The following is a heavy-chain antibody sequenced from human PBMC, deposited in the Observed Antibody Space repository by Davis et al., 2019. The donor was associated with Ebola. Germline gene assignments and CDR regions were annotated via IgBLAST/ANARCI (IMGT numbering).Heavy chain of an antibody. CDR2: ISAYNGHT. Sequence: ASVKVSCKASGYTFSSYGISWVRQAPGQGLEWMGWISAYNGHTNYVQKFQGRVTMTTDTSTSTAYMELRSLRSDDTAVYYCARDTIPGTKGPLFDCWGQGTLVTVSS. CDR3: ARDTIPGTKGPLFDC. J-gene: IGHJ4*02. CDR1: GYTFSSYG. V-gene: IGHV1-18*04. D-gene: IGHD1-7*01.